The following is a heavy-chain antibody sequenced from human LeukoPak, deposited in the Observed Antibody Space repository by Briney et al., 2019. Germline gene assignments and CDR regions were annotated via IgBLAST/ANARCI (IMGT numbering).Heavy chain of an antibody. CDR3: ARDLASCAGDCYSDGFDY. CDR2: IYHSGST. V-gene: IGHV4-39*07. CDR1: GGSISSYY. D-gene: IGHD2-21*02. J-gene: IGHJ4*02. Sequence: SETLSLTCTVSGGSISSYYWGWIRQPPGKGLEWIGSIYHSGSTYYNPSLKSRVTISVDTSKNHFSLKMSSVTAADTAVYYCARDLASCAGDCYSDGFDYWGQGTLVTVSS.